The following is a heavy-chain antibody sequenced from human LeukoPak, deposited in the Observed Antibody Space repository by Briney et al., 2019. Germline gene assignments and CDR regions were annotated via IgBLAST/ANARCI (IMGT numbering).Heavy chain of an antibody. D-gene: IGHD6-6*01. J-gene: IGHJ4*02. V-gene: IGHV1-2*02. CDR2: INPNSGGT. CDR1: GYTFTGYY. Sequence: ASVKVSCKASGYTFTGYYMHWVRQAPGQGLEWMGWINPNSGGTNYAQKFQGRVTMTRDTSISTAYMELSRLRSDDTAVYYCARVDSAARRPLFDYWGQGTLVTVSS. CDR3: ARVDSAARRPLFDY.